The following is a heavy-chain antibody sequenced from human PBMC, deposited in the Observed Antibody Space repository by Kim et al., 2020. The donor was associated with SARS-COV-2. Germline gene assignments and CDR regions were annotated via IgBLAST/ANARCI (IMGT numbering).Heavy chain of an antibody. J-gene: IGHJ6*03. CDR2: IKSDGSGK. CDR3: ARGREFLELPHHYYHMDV. CDR1: GFTFSLYW. D-gene: IGHD1-7*01. Sequence: GGSLRLSCAASGFTFSLYWVTWVRQAPGKGLEWVANIKSDGSGKFYVDSVKGRFTLSRDNFKNSVYLQMNSLRPDDKAVYYCARGREFLELPHHYYHMDVWGKGATVTVSS. V-gene: IGHV3-7*03.